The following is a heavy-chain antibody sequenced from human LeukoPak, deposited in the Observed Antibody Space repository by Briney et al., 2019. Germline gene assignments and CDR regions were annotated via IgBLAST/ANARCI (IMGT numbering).Heavy chain of an antibody. V-gene: IGHV4-59*13. J-gene: IGHJ6*02. CDR2: VYYTGST. Sequence: SETLSLTCTVSGGSISCDCWSWSRMRPRQGQGLEWYVYYTGSTNYNPSLKSRVTISVDTSKNQFSLKLSSVTAADTAVYYCARDQTERGGVYYGMDVWGQGTTVTVSS. D-gene: IGHD1-1*01. CDR1: GGSISCDC. CDR3: ARDQTERGGVYYGMDV.